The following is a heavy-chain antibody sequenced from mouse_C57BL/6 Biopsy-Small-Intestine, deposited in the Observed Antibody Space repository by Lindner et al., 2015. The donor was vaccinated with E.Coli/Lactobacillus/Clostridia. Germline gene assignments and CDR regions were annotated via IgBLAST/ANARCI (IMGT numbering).Heavy chain of an antibody. J-gene: IGHJ2*01. CDR3: ARQTPIGYYFDY. Sequence: VQLQESGGDLVKPGGSLKLSCAASGFTFSSYGMSWVRQTPDKRLEWVATISSGGSYTYYPDSLKGRFTISRDNARNTLYLQMSSLKSEDTAMYYCARQTPIGYYFDYWGQGTTLTVSS. V-gene: IGHV5-6*01. CDR1: GFTFSSYG. CDR2: ISSGGSYT.